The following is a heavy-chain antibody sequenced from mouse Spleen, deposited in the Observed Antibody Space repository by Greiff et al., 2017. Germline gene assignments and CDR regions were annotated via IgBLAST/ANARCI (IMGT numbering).Heavy chain of an antibody. CDR2: ISSGGSYT. CDR1: GFTFSSYG. D-gene: IGHD2-4*01. J-gene: IGHJ2*01. CDR3: ARRYYDSYYFDY. V-gene: IGHV5-6*02. Sequence: EVKLMESGGDLVKPGGSLKLSCAASGFTFSSYGMSWVRQTPDKRLEWVATISSGGSYTYYPDSVKGRFTISRDNAKNTLYLQMSSLKSEDTAMYYCARRYYDSYYFDYWGQGTTLTVSS.